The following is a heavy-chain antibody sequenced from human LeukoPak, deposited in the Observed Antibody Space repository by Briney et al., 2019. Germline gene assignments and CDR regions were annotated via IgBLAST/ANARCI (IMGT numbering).Heavy chain of an antibody. Sequence: GGSLRLSCAASVFTFSSYAMHWVRQAPGKGLEWVAVISYDGSNKYYADSVKGRFTISRDNSKNTLYLQMNSLRAEDTAVYYCARAPSSSWYEGYFDLWGRGTLVTVSS. J-gene: IGHJ2*01. CDR2: ISYDGSNK. CDR3: ARAPSSSWYEGYFDL. V-gene: IGHV3-30-3*01. D-gene: IGHD6-13*01. CDR1: VFTFSSYA.